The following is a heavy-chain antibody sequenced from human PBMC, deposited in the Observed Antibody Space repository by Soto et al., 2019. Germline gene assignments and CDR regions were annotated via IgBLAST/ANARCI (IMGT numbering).Heavy chain of an antibody. CDR1: GGSISSSTYY. CDR3: ARHQYYYDSSGYTLDY. D-gene: IGHD3-22*01. CDR2: VYYSGST. Sequence: KPSETLSLTCTVSGGSISSSTYYWGWIRQPPGKGLEWIGSVYYSGSTYYNPSLKSRVTISVDTSNNQFSLKLNSVTAADTAVYYRARHQYYYDSSGYTLDYWGPGTLVTVSS. V-gene: IGHV4-39*01. J-gene: IGHJ4*02.